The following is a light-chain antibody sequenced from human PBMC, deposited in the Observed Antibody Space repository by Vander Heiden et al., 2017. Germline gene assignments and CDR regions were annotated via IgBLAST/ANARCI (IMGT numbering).Light chain of an antibody. CDR3: SAWDSRLSAGG. J-gene: IGLJ3*02. CDR2: INN. V-gene: IGLV10-54*04. CDR1: SNNVGNQG. Sequence: QAGLTQPPSVSKGLRQTATLTCTGNSNNVGNQGAAWLQQHQGHPPKLRSYINNNRPSGISERFAASRSGKKDYLKTTGLQPEDESYDDGSAWDSRLSAGGFGGGTKLTVL.